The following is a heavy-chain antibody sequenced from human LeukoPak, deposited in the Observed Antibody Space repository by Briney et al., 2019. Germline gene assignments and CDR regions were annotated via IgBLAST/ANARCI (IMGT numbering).Heavy chain of an antibody. Sequence: SETLSLTCAVYGGSFSGYYWSWIRQPPGKGLEWIGEINHSGSTNYNPSLKSRVTISVDTSQNQFSLKLSSVTAAETAVYYCARAGALVVKLRPNAFDIWGQGTMVTVSS. V-gene: IGHV4-34*01. CDR3: ARAGALVVKLRPNAFDI. CDR2: INHSGST. J-gene: IGHJ3*02. CDR1: GGSFSGYY. D-gene: IGHD2-15*01.